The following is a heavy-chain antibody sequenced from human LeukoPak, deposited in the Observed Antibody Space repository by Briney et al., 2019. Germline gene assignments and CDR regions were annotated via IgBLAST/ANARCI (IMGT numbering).Heavy chain of an antibody. CDR1: GFTFSSYW. CDR3: LGVAARPTRNFDY. V-gene: IGHV3-74*01. J-gene: IGHJ4*02. D-gene: IGHD6-6*01. CDR2: INNDGSST. Sequence: PGGSLRLSCVASGFTFSSYWMHWVRQAPGKGLVRVSHINNDGSSTSYADSVKGRFTISRDNAKNTLYLQMNSLRDDDTAAYYCLGVAARPTRNFDYWGQGILVTVAS.